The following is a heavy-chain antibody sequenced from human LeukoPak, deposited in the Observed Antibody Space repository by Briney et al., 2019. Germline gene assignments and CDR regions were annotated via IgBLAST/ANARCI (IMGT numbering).Heavy chain of an antibody. CDR2: IYYSGST. J-gene: IGHJ4*02. V-gene: IGHV4-30-4*01. Sequence: SQTLSLTCTVSGGSISSGDYYWSWIRQPPGKGLEWIGYIYYSGSTYYNPSLKSRVTISVDTSKNQFSLKLSSVTAADTAVYYCASHGYYDSSGFKYWGQGTLVTVSS. CDR1: GGSISSGDYY. D-gene: IGHD3-22*01. CDR3: ASHGYYDSSGFKY.